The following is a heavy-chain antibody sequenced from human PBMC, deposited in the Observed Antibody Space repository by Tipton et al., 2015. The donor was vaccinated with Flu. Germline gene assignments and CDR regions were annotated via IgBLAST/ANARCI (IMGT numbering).Heavy chain of an antibody. Sequence: TLSLTCTVSGGSISSSSYYWDWIRQPPGKGLEWIGSIYYSGSTYYNPSLKSRVTISVDTSKNQFSLKLSSVTAADTAVYYCASGAVAANYYYGMDVWGQGTTVTVSS. CDR3: ASGAVAANYYYGMDV. CDR2: IYYSGST. D-gene: IGHD6-19*01. J-gene: IGHJ6*02. V-gene: IGHV4-39*07. CDR1: GGSISSSSYY.